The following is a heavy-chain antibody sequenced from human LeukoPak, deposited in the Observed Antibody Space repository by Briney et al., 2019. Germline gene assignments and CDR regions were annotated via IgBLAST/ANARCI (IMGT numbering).Heavy chain of an antibody. V-gene: IGHV4-38-2*02. CDR1: GYSISSGYY. CDR2: IYYSGST. CDR3: ARLNDPLTPLRWYPSRVDY. J-gene: IGHJ4*02. D-gene: IGHD4-23*01. Sequence: SETLSLTCTVSGYSISSGYYWGWIRQPPGKGLEWIGSIYYSGSTYYNPSLKSRVTISIDTSKNQFSLKLSSVTAADTAVYYCARLNDPLTPLRWYPSRVDYWGQGTLVTVSS.